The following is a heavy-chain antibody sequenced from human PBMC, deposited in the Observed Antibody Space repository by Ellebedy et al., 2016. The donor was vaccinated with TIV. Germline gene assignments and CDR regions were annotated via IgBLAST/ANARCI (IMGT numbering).Heavy chain of an antibody. CDR3: ARVLALIYCGGDCYSEHYYYYGMDV. D-gene: IGHD2-21*02. CDR2: IWSDGSNK. CDR1: GFTFSSYG. Sequence: GESLKISXEASGFTFSSYGMHWVRQAPGKGLEWVAVIWSDGSNKYYADSVKGRFTISRDNSKNTLYLQMNSLRAEDTALYYCARVLALIYCGGDCYSEHYYYYGMDVWGQGTTVTVSS. V-gene: IGHV3-33*08. J-gene: IGHJ6*02.